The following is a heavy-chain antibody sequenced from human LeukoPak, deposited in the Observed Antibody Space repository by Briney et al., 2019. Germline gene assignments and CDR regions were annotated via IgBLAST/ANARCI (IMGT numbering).Heavy chain of an antibody. CDR1: GGSFSGYY. CDR3: ARGRPLYYYDRIHDAFDI. D-gene: IGHD3-22*01. Sequence: SETLSPTCAVYGGSFSGYYWSWIRQPPGKGLEWIGEINQSGSTNYNPSPKSRVTISVDTSKNQFSLKLSSVTAADTAVYYCARGRPLYYYDRIHDAFDIWGQGTMVTVSS. J-gene: IGHJ3*02. CDR2: INQSGST. V-gene: IGHV4-34*01.